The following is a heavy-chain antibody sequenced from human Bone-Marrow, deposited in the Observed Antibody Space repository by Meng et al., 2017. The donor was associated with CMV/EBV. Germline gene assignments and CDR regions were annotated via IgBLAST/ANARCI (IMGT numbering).Heavy chain of an antibody. J-gene: IGHJ6*02. CDR2: IYSGGST. CDR3: ARRRTIFGVEYYYGMDV. Sequence: GGSLRLSCAASGFTVSSNYMGWVRQAPGKGLEWVSVIYSGGSTYYADSVKGRFTISRDNSKNTLYLQMNSLRAEDTAVYYCARRRTIFGVEYYYGMDVWGQGTTVTVSS. CDR1: GFTVSSNY. V-gene: IGHV3-66*02. D-gene: IGHD3-3*01.